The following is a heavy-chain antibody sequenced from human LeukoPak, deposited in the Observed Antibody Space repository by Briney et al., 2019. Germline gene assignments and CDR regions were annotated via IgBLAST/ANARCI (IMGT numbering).Heavy chain of an antibody. D-gene: IGHD5-12*01. CDR2: ISGSGGST. V-gene: IGHV3-23*01. J-gene: IGHJ4*02. CDR1: GFTFSSYA. CDR3: ARGRGYSGYHFDY. Sequence: PGGSLRLSCAASGFTFSSYAMSWVRQTPGKGLEWVSAISGSGGSTYYADSVKGRFTISRDSSRSTLYLQMNSLRAEDTAVYYCARGRGYSGYHFDYWGQGTLVTVSS.